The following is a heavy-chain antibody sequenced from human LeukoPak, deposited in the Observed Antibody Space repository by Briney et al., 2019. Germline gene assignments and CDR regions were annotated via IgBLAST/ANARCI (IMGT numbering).Heavy chain of an antibody. D-gene: IGHD3-16*01. CDR2: ISYDGSNK. CDR1: GFTFSDYA. Sequence: PGRSLGLSCAASGFTFSDYAMHWVRQAPGKGLEWVAVISYDGSNKYYADSVKGRFTISRDNSKNTVYLQMNSLRPEDTAVYYCAREGGSWGQRPLVTVSS. V-gene: IGHV3-30-3*01. CDR3: AREGGS. J-gene: IGHJ4*02.